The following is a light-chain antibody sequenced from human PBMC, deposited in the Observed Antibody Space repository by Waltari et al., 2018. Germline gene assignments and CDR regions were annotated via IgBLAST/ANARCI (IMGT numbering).Light chain of an antibody. J-gene: IGLJ3*02. V-gene: IGLV2-11*01. CDR3: LSYTRNDWV. Sequence: QSALTQPRSVSGSPGQSVTFACTGTTIGGDVSEYVSWYQQHPDKPPKLILYDVTKRPSGVPDRFSGSKSGNTASLTISGLQPEDEANYYCLSYTRNDWVFGGGTKLTVL. CDR1: TIGGDVSEY. CDR2: DVT.